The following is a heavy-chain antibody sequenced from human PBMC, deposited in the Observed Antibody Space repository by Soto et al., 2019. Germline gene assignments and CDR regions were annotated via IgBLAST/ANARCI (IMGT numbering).Heavy chain of an antibody. CDR2: LHYGGGT. J-gene: IGHJ5*02. Sequence: SETLSLTCSVSGGSVSSSSSYWSWIRQPPGKGLEWIGYLHYGGGTSYNPSLKSRVTISVDTSKNQFSLKLTSVTAADPAVYYCGSSPPEPGQNWFDPWGQGTLVTVSS. CDR3: GSSPPEPGQNWFDP. CDR1: GGSVSSSSSY. V-gene: IGHV4-61*01. D-gene: IGHD1-1*01.